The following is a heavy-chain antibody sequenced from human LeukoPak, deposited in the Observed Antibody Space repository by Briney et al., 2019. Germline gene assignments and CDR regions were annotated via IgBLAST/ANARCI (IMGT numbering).Heavy chain of an antibody. CDR3: AKSRGSGLFDY. J-gene: IGHJ4*02. CDR2: ISGSGGST. D-gene: IGHD3-10*01. CDR1: GFTFSSYA. Sequence: GGSLRLSCAASGFTFSSYAMSWVRQAPGKGLEWVSGISGSGGSTYYADSVTGRFTISRDNSKNTLYLQMNSLRAEDTAVYYCAKSRGSGLFDYWGQGTLVTVAS. V-gene: IGHV3-23*01.